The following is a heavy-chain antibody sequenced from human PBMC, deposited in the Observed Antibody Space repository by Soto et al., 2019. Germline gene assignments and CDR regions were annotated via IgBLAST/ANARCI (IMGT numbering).Heavy chain of an antibody. Sequence: TLSLTVAFSCWSINRGDYYSGWSRQPPGKGLEWIGYIYYSGSTYYNPSLKSRVTISVDTSKNQFSLKLSSVTAADTAVYYCARLGYSHRQYDYWGQGALVTVSS. J-gene: IGHJ4*02. V-gene: IGHV4-30-4*01. CDR3: ARLGYSHRQYDY. CDR1: CWSINRGDYY. CDR2: IYYSGST. D-gene: IGHD3-22*01.